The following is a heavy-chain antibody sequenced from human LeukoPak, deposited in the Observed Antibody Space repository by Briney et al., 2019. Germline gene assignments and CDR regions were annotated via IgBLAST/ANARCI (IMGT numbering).Heavy chain of an antibody. CDR2: INHSGST. D-gene: IGHD5-18*01. Sequence: SETLSLTCTVSGDSISSYYWSWIRQPPGKGLEWIGEINHSGSTNYNPSLKSRVTISVDTSKNQFSLKLSSVTAADTAVYYCARTPTLAAMVRYHAFDIWGQGTMVTVSS. CDR3: ARTPTLAAMVRYHAFDI. CDR1: GDSISSYY. V-gene: IGHV4-34*01. J-gene: IGHJ3*02.